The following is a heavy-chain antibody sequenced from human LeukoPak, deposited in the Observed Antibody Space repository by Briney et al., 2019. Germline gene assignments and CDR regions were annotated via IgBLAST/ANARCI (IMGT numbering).Heavy chain of an antibody. CDR2: INHSGIT. CDR3: ATRRRGYYDSSRAFDI. J-gene: IGHJ3*02. D-gene: IGHD3-22*01. Sequence: PSETLSLTCAVYGGSFSDAYWSWIRQSPDKGLEWLGEINHSGITKYNPSLKSRVTMSLDTSKNRFSLNLTSVTAADTAVYYCATRRRGYYDSSRAFDIWGQGTMVTVSS. V-gene: IGHV4-34*01. CDR1: GGSFSDAY.